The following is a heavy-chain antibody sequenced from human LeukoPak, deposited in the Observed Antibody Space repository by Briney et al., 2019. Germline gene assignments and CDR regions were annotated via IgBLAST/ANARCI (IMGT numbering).Heavy chain of an antibody. J-gene: IGHJ6*02. V-gene: IGHV1-18*01. CDR3: ARDMDIVATITYNYYYGMDV. CDR2: ISAYNGNT. CDR1: GYTFTSYG. Sequence: ASVKVSCKASGYTFTSYGISWVRQAPGQGLEWMGWISAYNGNTNDAQKLQGRVTMTTDTSTSTAYMELRSLRSDDTAVYYCARDMDIVATITYNYYYGMDVWGQGTTVTVSS. D-gene: IGHD5-12*01.